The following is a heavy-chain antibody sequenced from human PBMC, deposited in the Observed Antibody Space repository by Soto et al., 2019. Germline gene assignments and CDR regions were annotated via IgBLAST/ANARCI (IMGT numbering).Heavy chain of an antibody. CDR1: GFTFTGYW. J-gene: IGHJ4*02. CDR2: IKEDGSAI. V-gene: IGHV3-7*01. CDR3: ARDLPWGYFDF. Sequence: GGSLRLSCAASGFTFTGYWMSWVRQAPGKGLEWVANIKEDGSAIEYADSVKGRFTISRDNAKNSVYLQMNGLRVEDTAFYFCARDLPWGYFDFWGQGTLVTVSS. D-gene: IGHD3-16*01.